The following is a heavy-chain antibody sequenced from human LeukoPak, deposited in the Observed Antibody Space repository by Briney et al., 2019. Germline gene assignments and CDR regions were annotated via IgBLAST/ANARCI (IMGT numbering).Heavy chain of an antibody. CDR1: GYTFTSYG. Sequence: ASVKVSCKASGYTFTSYGISWVRQAPGQGLEWMGWTSAYNGNTNYAQKLQGRVTMTTDTSTSTAYMELRSLRSDDTAVYYCARVRNYYGSGNNWFDPWGQGTLVTVSS. J-gene: IGHJ5*02. CDR3: ARVRNYYGSGNNWFDP. CDR2: TSAYNGNT. V-gene: IGHV1-18*01. D-gene: IGHD3-10*01.